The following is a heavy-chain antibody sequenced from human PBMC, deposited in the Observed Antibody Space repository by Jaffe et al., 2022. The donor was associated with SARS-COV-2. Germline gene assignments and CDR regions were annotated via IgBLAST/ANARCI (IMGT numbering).Heavy chain of an antibody. J-gene: IGHJ4*02. CDR3: AKDGYSSGWPFYFDS. Sequence: EVQLVESGGGLVQPGGSLRLSCTASGFIFGSCAMSWVRQAPGKGLEWVSGITDSGTGTYYADSLRGRFSISRDNSKNTLYLQMSSLRAEDTAVYYCAKDGYSSGWPFYFDSWGQGTLVTVSS. V-gene: IGHV3-23*04. D-gene: IGHD6-19*01. CDR1: GFIFGSCA. CDR2: ITDSGTGT.